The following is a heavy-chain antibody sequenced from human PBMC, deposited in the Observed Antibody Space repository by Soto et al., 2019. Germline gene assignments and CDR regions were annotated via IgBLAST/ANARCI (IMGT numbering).Heavy chain of an antibody. CDR2: IGTAGDT. CDR1: GFTFSSYD. Sequence: EVQLVESGGGLVQPGGSLRLSCAASGFTFSSYDMHWVRQATGKGLEWVPAIGTAGDTYYPGSVKGRFTISRENAKNSLYLQMNSLRAGDTAVYYCARAIGAFWSGYYRGYFDYWGQGTLVTVSS. V-gene: IGHV3-13*01. CDR3: ARAIGAFWSGYYRGYFDY. J-gene: IGHJ4*02. D-gene: IGHD3-3*01.